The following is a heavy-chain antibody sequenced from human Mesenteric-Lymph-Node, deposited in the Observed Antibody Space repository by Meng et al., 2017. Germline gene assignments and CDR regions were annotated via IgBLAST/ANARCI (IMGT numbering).Heavy chain of an antibody. D-gene: IGHD5-18*01. V-gene: IGHV3-30*01. Sequence: GESLKISCAASGFTFSSYAMHWVRQAPGKGLEWAAVISYDGSNKYYADSVKGRFTISRDNSKNTLYLQMNSLRAEDTAVYYCARSVDTAMADFDYWGQGTLVTVSS. CDR1: GFTFSSYA. J-gene: IGHJ4*02. CDR2: ISYDGSNK. CDR3: ARSVDTAMADFDY.